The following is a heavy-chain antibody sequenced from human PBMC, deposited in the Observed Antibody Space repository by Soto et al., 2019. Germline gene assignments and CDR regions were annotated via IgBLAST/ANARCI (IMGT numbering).Heavy chain of an antibody. CDR1: GGTFSSYA. CDR2: IIPIFGTA. J-gene: IGHJ6*02. D-gene: IGHD3-22*01. CDR3: ARDNSGITMIDYYSYGMDV. V-gene: IGHV1-69*06. Sequence: QVQLVQSGAEVKKPGSSVKVSCKASGGTFSSYAISWVRQAPGQGLEWMGGIIPIFGTANYAQKFQGRVTITADKSTSTADMELSSVRSEDTAVYYCARDNSGITMIDYYSYGMDVWGQGTTVTVSS.